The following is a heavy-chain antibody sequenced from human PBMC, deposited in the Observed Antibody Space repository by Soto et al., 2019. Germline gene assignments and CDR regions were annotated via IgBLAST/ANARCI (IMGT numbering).Heavy chain of an antibody. V-gene: IGHV3-23*01. CDR1: GFTFSSYA. D-gene: IGHD3-9*01. CDR2: ISGSGGST. Sequence: EVQLLESGGGLVQPGGSLRLSCAASGFTFSSYAMGWVRQAPGKGLEWVSTISGSGGSTYYADSVQGRFTISRDNSKNTLYLQMNSLRAEDTAIYYCAKDSRYNYYYYMDVWGKGTTVTVSS. CDR3: AKDSRYNYYYYMDV. J-gene: IGHJ6*03.